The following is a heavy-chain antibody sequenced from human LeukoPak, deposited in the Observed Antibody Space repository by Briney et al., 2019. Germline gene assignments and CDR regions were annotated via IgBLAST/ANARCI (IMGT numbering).Heavy chain of an antibody. CDR3: ARQVDGSAPSDY. V-gene: IGHV5-51*01. CDR1: GYSFSSYW. J-gene: IGHJ4*02. D-gene: IGHD3-22*01. CDR2: LYPADSDT. Sequence: GESLKISRKGSGYSFSSYWIGWVRQMPGKGLECMGILYPADSDTRYSPSFQGQVTISADKSISTAYLQWSSLKAADTAIYYCARQVDGSAPSDYWGQGTLVTVSS.